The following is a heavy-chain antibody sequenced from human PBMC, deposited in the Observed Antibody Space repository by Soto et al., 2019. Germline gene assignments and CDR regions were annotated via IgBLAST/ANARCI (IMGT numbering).Heavy chain of an antibody. J-gene: IGHJ6*02. D-gene: IGHD4-4*01. Sequence: GGSLRLSCAGSGFSFDSYGMHWVRQAPGKGLGWVATVSFDSKNKYYIDSVEGRFTISRDNSKNMLSLQMNSLRHEDTGVYYCAKESVEATYSYYGMDVWGPGTTVTVSS. CDR1: GFSFDSYG. CDR2: VSFDSKNK. CDR3: AKESVEATYSYYGMDV. V-gene: IGHV3-30*18.